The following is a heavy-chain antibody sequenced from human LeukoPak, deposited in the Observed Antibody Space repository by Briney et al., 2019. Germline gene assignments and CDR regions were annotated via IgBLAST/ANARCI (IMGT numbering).Heavy chain of an antibody. D-gene: IGHD3-22*01. Sequence: NPSETLSLTCTVSGGSISSYYWSGIRQPPGKGLEWIGSIYYSGSTYYNPSLKSRVTISVDTSKNQFSLKLSSVTAADTAVYYCARANYYDSSGVRYWGQGTLVTVS. J-gene: IGHJ4*02. CDR3: ARANYYDSSGVRY. CDR2: IYYSGST. V-gene: IGHV4-59*12. CDR1: GGSISSYY.